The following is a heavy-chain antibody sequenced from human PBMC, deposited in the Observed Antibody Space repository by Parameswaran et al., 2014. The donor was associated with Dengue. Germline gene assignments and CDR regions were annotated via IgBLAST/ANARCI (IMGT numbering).Heavy chain of an antibody. CDR3: ARTYYDFWSGFSVDYGMDV. J-gene: IGHJ6*02. CDR2: ISSSSSYI. V-gene: IGHV3-21*01. D-gene: IGHD3-3*01. Sequence: VRQAPGKGLEWVSSISSSSSYIYYADSVKGRFTISRDNAKNSLYLQMNSLRAEDTAVYYCARTYYDFWSGFSVDYGMDVWGQGTTVTVSS.